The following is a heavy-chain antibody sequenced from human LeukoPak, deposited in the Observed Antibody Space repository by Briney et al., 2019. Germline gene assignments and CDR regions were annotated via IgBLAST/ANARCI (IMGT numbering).Heavy chain of an antibody. CDR3: TTDDYYDSSGYHTLGHG. Sequence: GGSLRLSCAASGFAFSDYYMSWIRQAPGKGLEWLSYISKNGKTIYYADSVKGRFTISRDNAKKSVYLQMNSVRAEDTAVYYCTTDDYYDSSGYHTLGHGWGEGTLVTVSS. J-gene: IGHJ4*02. CDR2: ISKNGKTI. D-gene: IGHD3-22*01. V-gene: IGHV3-11*01. CDR1: GFAFSDYY.